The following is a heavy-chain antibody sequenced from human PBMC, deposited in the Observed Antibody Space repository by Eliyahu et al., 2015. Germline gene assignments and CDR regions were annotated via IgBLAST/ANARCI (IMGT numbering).Heavy chain of an antibody. V-gene: IGHV3-30*18. J-gene: IGHJ4*02. CDR3: AKGGPYSGSYYGDS. D-gene: IGHD1-26*01. CDR2: ISYDGSNK. CDR1: GFSXXIYG. Sequence: QVQLVESGGGVVQPGRSLRLXCAASGFSXXIYGMHWVRQAPGKGLEWVAVISYDGSNKYYGDSVKGRFTISRDNSKNTLYLQVNSLRAEDTAVYYCAKGGPYSGSYYGDSWGQGTLVTVSS.